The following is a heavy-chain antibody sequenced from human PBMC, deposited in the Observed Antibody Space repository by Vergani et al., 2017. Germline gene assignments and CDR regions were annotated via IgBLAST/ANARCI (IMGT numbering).Heavy chain of an antibody. CDR1: GFTFSSYA. CDR2: ISGSGGST. CDR3: AKTVGIVVVIAIPGYFDL. J-gene: IGHJ2*01. V-gene: IGHV3-23*01. Sequence: EVQLLESGGGLVQPGGSLRLSCAASGFTFSSYAMSWVRQAPGKGLEWVSAISGSGGSTYYADSVKGRFTISRDNSKNTLYLQMSSLRAEDTAVYYCAKTVGIVVVIAIPGYFDLWGRGTLVTVSS. D-gene: IGHD2-21*01.